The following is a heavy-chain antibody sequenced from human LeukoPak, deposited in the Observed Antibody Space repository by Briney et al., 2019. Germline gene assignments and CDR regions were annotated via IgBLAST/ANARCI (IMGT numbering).Heavy chain of an antibody. Sequence: GGSLRLSCAASGFTFSSYSMNWVRQAPGKGLEWVSSISSSSSYIYYADSVKGRFTISRDNAKNSLYLQMNSLRAEDTAVYYCAKDLQNFYYYGSVDAFDIWGQGTMVTVSS. V-gene: IGHV3-21*01. J-gene: IGHJ3*02. CDR2: ISSSSSYI. D-gene: IGHD3-10*01. CDR1: GFTFSSYS. CDR3: AKDLQNFYYYGSVDAFDI.